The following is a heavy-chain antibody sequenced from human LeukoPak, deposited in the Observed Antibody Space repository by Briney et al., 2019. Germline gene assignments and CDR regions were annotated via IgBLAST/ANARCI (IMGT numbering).Heavy chain of an antibody. CDR1: GDSVSSDSTA. V-gene: IGHV6-1*01. Sequence: SQTLSLTCAISGDSVSSDSTARNWIRQSPSRGLEWLGRTFYKSKSYNDYAESLKGRITVNPDTSKNQFSLQLNSVTPEDTAVYYCARGRVDYYGMDVWGQGITVTVSS. CDR2: TFYKSKSYN. D-gene: IGHD5-12*01. J-gene: IGHJ6*02. CDR3: ARGRVDYYGMDV.